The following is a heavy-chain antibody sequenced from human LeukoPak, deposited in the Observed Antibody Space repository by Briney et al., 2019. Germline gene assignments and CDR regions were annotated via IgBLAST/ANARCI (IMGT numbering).Heavy chain of an antibody. CDR3: AKGKGFTTIRKSYYFDY. CDR1: GFTFSSYA. Sequence: GGSLRLSCAASGFTFSSYAMSWVRQAPGKGLEWVSAISGSGGSTYYADSVKGRFTISRDNSKNTLYLQMNSLRAEDTAVYYCAKGKGFTTIRKSYYFDYWGQGTLVTVSS. J-gene: IGHJ4*02. D-gene: IGHD3-10*01. CDR2: ISGSGGST. V-gene: IGHV3-23*01.